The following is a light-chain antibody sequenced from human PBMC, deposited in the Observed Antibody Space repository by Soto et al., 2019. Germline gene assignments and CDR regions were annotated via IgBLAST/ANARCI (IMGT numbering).Light chain of an antibody. CDR3: QQTYTTPRT. Sequence: DTQMTQSPSSLSASVGDRISITCRASQTVSTYLNWYQQKAGQAPTLLISATSTLQSGVPSRFSGSGSGTEFTLTITSLQPEDFETYYCQQTYTTPRTFGQGTKVAFK. CDR1: QTVSTY. J-gene: IGKJ1*01. CDR2: ATS. V-gene: IGKV1-39*01.